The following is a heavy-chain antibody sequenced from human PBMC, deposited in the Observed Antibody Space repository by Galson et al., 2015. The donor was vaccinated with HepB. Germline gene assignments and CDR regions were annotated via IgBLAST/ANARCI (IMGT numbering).Heavy chain of an antibody. V-gene: IGHV1-8*01. J-gene: IGHJ4*02. Sequence: SVKVSCKASGYTFTSYDINWVRQATGQGLEWMGWMNPNSDNTGYAQKFQGRVTMTRNTSISTAYLELSSLRFEDTAVYYCARDGVDTASWGQGTLVTVSS. D-gene: IGHD5-18*01. CDR1: GYTFTSYD. CDR2: MNPNSDNT. CDR3: ARDGVDTAS.